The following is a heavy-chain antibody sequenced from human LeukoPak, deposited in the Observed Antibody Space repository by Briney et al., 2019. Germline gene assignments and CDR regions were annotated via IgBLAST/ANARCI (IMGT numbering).Heavy chain of an antibody. J-gene: IGHJ4*02. CDR3: AKDTTARLPDY. CDR1: GFTFSSYG. D-gene: IGHD5/OR15-5a*01. V-gene: IGHV3-30*18. Sequence: GGSLRLSCVGSGFTFSSYGMHWVRQAPGKGLEWVAVISYDGSNTYYSDSVEGRFTISRDNSKNTLSLQMNSLRGEDTGVYYCAKDTTARLPDYWGQGTLVTVSS. CDR2: ISYDGSNT.